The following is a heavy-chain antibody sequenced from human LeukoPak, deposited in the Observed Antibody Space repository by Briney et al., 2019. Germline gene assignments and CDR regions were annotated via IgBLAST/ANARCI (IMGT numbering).Heavy chain of an antibody. CDR3: ARLFGEGDY. V-gene: IGHV4-59*08. CDR2: IYYSGST. CDR1: GGSISNYY. J-gene: IGHJ4*02. Sequence: SETLSLTCTVSGGSISNYYWSWVRQPPGKGLEWIGYIYYSGSTDYNPSLKSRVTISVDTSKNQFSLRLSSVTAADTAVYYCARLFGEGDYWGQGTLVTVSS. D-gene: IGHD3-10*01.